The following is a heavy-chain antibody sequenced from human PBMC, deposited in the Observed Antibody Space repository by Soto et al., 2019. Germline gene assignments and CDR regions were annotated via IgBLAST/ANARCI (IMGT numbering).Heavy chain of an antibody. CDR2: MNPNSGHT. D-gene: IGHD2-2*01. CDR1: GYTFTSHD. V-gene: IGHV1-8*01. J-gene: IGHJ5*02. CDR3: VSDMSTT. Sequence: QVQLVQSGAEVKKPGASVKVSCKASGYTFTSHDINWMRQATGQGLEWMGWMNPNSGHTNYAQKFQGRVTMTRDTSISTAYMELTNLRSEDAAIYYCVSDMSTTWGKGTLVTVSS.